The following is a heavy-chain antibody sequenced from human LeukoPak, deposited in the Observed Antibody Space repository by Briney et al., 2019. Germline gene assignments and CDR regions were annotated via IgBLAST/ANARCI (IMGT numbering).Heavy chain of an antibody. CDR2: IYTSGST. D-gene: IGHD6-13*01. CDR3: ARDSAAGTHDY. V-gene: IGHV4-4*07. Sequence: SETLSLTCAVYGGSFSGSYWSWIRQPAGKGLEWIGRIYTSGSTNYNPSLKSRVTISVDTSKNQFSLKLSSVTAADTAVYYCARDSAAGTHDYWGQGTLVTVSS. J-gene: IGHJ4*02. CDR1: GGSFSGSY.